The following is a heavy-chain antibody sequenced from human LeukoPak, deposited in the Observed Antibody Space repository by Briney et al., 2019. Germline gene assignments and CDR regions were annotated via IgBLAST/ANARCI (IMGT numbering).Heavy chain of an antibody. CDR2: ISGSGGST. CDR1: GFTFSSYG. CDR3: AKDWSYSGSYVGY. D-gene: IGHD1-26*01. V-gene: IGHV3-23*01. Sequence: GGSLRLSCAASGFTFSSYGMSWVRQVPGKGLEWVSAISGSGGSTYYADSVKGRFTISRDNSKNTLFLQMNSLRAEDTAVYYCAKDWSYSGSYVGYWGQGTLVTVSS. J-gene: IGHJ4*02.